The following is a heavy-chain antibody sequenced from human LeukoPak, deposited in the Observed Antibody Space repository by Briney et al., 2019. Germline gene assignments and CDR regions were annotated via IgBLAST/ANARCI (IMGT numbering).Heavy chain of an antibody. CDR2: INHSGST. D-gene: IGHD2-15*01. J-gene: IGHJ5*02. Sequence: PSETLSLTCAVYGGSFSGYYWSWIRQPPGKGLEWIGEINHSGSTNYNPSLKSRVTISVDTSKNQFSLKLSSVTAADTAVYYCAKGSGGRRPNWFGPWGQGTLVTVSS. CDR1: GGSFSGYY. V-gene: IGHV4-34*01. CDR3: AKGSGGRRPNWFGP.